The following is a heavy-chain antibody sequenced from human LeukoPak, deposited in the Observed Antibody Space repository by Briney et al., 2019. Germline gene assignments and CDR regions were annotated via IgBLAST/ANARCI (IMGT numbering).Heavy chain of an antibody. CDR3: ARDYKHSSGYFDAFDI. CDR2: INPSGGST. D-gene: IGHD3-22*01. J-gene: IGHJ3*02. Sequence: VASVKVSCKASGYTFTSYYMHWVRQAPGQGLEWMGIINPSGGSTSYAQKFQGRVTMTRDTSTSTVYMELSSLRSEDTAVYYCARDYKHSSGYFDAFDIWGQGTMVTVSS. V-gene: IGHV1-46*01. CDR1: GYTFTSYY.